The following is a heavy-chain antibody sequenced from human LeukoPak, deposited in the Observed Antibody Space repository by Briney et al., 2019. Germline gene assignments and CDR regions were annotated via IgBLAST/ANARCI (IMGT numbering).Heavy chain of an antibody. CDR2: FDPEDGET. CDR3: ATVRLYCSSTSCVDY. Sequence: ASVKVSCKVSGYTLTELSMHWVRQAPGKGLEWMGGFDPEDGETIYAQKFRGRVTMTEDTSTDTAYMELSSLRSEDTAVYYCATVRLYCSSTSCVDYWGQGTLVTVSS. J-gene: IGHJ4*02. V-gene: IGHV1-24*01. D-gene: IGHD2-2*01. CDR1: GYTLTELS.